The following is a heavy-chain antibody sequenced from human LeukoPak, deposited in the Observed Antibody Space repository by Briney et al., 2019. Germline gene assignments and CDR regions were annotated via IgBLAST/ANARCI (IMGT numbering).Heavy chain of an antibody. Sequence: PSETLSLTCTVSGGSISSYYWSWIRQPAGKGLEWIGRIYTSGSTNYNPSLKSRVTMSVDTSKNQFSLKLSSVTAADTAVYYCARETLLAPYYYYYMDVWGKGTTVTVSS. CDR1: GGSISSYY. CDR3: ARETLLAPYYYYYMDV. CDR2: IYTSGST. J-gene: IGHJ6*03. V-gene: IGHV4-4*07. D-gene: IGHD2-15*01.